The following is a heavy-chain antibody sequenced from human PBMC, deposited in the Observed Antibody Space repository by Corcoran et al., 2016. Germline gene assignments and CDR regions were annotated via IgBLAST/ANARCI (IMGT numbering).Heavy chain of an antibody. D-gene: IGHD3-22*01. CDR2: INNDGSTT. CDR3: ARGPYYYGSSGYFFV. V-gene: IGHV3-74*03. CDR1: GFTFSSSC. Sequence: EVQLVESGGGLVQPGGSLRLSCAASGFTFSSSCMHWVRQAPGKGLVWVSRINNDGSTTTYADSVKGRFTISRDNAKNTLFLQVNSLRAEDAAVYDCARGPYYYGSSGYFFVWGQGTMVTVSS. J-gene: IGHJ3*01.